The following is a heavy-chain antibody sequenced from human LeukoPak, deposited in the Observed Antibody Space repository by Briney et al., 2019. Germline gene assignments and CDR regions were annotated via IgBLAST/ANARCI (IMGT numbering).Heavy chain of an antibody. J-gene: IGHJ6*03. CDR3: ARDRRGYSYGYYYMDV. CDR1: GGTFSSYA. D-gene: IGHD5-18*01. CDR2: IIPIFGTA. V-gene: IGHV1-69*06. Sequence: SVKVSCKASGGTFSSYAISWVRQAPGQGLEWMGGIIPIFGTANYAQKFQGRVTITADKSTSTAYMELSSLRSEDTAVYYCARDRRGYSYGYYYMDVWGKGTTVTVSS.